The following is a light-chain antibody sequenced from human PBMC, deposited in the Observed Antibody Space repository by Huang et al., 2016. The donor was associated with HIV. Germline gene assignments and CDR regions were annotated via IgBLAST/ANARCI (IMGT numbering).Light chain of an antibody. CDR1: QSINHY. Sequence: AIQLTQSPSSLSASVGDRITITCRASQSINHYLTWYQQKPGKVPKFLIYGASTLDTGVPSRFSGSGSGTDFTLTISSLQPDDFATYYCQQYDSYPYTFGQGTKLEIK. V-gene: IGKV1-13*02. CDR3: QQYDSYPYT. CDR2: GAS. J-gene: IGKJ2*01.